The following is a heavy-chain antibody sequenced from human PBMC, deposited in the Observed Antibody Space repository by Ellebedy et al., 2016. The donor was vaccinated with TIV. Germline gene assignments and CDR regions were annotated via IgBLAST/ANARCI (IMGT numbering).Heavy chain of an antibody. Sequence: ASVKVSCKVSGYTLTELSMHWVRQAPGKGLEWMGGFDPEDGETIYAQKFQGRVTMTRDTSTSTVYMELSSLRSEDTAVYYCARDGIYTTDYDAFDIWGQGTMVTVSS. V-gene: IGHV1-24*01. CDR2: FDPEDGET. CDR1: GYTLTELS. D-gene: IGHD5-12*01. CDR3: ARDGIYTTDYDAFDI. J-gene: IGHJ3*02.